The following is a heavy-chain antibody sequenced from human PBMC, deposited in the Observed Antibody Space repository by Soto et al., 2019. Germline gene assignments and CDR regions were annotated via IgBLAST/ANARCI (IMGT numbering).Heavy chain of an antibody. V-gene: IGHV1-3*01. Sequence: QVQLVQSGAEVKKPGASVKVSCMASGYTFTTYVMHWVRQAPGQRLEWMGWINAGNDNTKYSQKFQGRVTITRDTSASTVYMELSSLSSEDTAVYYCARVGHYYYGMDVWGQGTTVTVSS. J-gene: IGHJ6*02. CDR2: INAGNDNT. D-gene: IGHD3-10*01. CDR1: GYTFTTYV. CDR3: ARVGHYYYGMDV.